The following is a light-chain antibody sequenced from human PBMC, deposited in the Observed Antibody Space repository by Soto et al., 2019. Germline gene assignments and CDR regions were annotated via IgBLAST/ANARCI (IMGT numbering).Light chain of an antibody. V-gene: IGKV1-5*01. CDR1: QSIGTW. Sequence: DIQMTQSPSPLSASVGDRVTITCRASQSIGTWVAWYQQKPGEAPKFLIYDVSTLDSGVPSRFSGSGSGTEFTLTISGLQPDDFATYYCQQYSSFSWTFGQGTKVDIK. CDR3: QQYSSFSWT. J-gene: IGKJ1*01. CDR2: DVS.